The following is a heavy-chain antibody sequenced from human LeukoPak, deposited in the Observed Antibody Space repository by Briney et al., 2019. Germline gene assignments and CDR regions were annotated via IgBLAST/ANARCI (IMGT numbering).Heavy chain of an antibody. CDR3: ARNPHGYYYYYMDV. Sequence: PGGSLRLSCAASGFTFSSYSMNWVRQAPGKGLEWVSGINWNGGSTGYADSVKGRFTISRDNAKNSLYLQMNSLRAEDTALYYCARNPHGYYYYYMDVWGKGTTVTVSS. CDR1: GFTFSSYS. J-gene: IGHJ6*03. V-gene: IGHV3-20*04. CDR2: INWNGGST.